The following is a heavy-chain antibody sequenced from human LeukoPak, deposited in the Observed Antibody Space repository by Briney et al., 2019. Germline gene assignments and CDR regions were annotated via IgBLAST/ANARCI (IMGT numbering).Heavy chain of an antibody. CDR1: GGSMSGYY. J-gene: IGHJ4*02. Sequence: SETLSLTCTVSGGSMSGYYQSWMRQPAGKGLEWIGRRYTDGETNYNPSLRSRLTMSMDMSKNRFSLQMTAVTDADTAVYYCARGIQWVGSYWGQGILVTVSS. CDR2: RYTDGET. CDR3: ARGIQWVGSY. V-gene: IGHV4-4*07. D-gene: IGHD1-26*01.